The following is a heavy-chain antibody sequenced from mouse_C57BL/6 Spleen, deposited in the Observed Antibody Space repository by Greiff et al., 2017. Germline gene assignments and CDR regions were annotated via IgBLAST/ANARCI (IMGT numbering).Heavy chain of an antibody. CDR1: GFTFSDYY. J-gene: IGHJ1*03. Sequence: DVKLVESEGGLVQPGSSMKLSCTASGFTFSDYYMAWVRQVPEKGLEWVANINYDGSSTYYLDSLKSRFIISRDNAKNILYLQMSSLKSEDTATYYCARDNYGSSPWYFDVWGTGTTVTVSS. CDR3: ARDNYGSSPWYFDV. V-gene: IGHV5-16*01. D-gene: IGHD1-1*01. CDR2: INYDGSST.